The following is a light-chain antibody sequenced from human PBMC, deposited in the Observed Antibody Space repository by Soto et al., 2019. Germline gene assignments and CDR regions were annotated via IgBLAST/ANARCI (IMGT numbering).Light chain of an antibody. CDR3: EQSYTLPLS. CDR1: QTITTL. Sequence: DIQMTQSPSSLSASVGDTVTITCRAGQTITTLLNWYQQKPGKAPKLLIYSASTLQSGVPTRFSGSGSGTDFILTIRVLQPEDFANYYCEQSYTLPLSFGGGTNVEL. CDR2: SAS. J-gene: IGKJ4*01. V-gene: IGKV1-39*01.